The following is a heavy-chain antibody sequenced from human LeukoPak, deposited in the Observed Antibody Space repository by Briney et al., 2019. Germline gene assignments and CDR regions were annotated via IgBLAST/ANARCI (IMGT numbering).Heavy chain of an antibody. D-gene: IGHD3-22*01. CDR3: AKEHTYYYDSSGYSYFDY. CDR2: TSWNSGSI. Sequence: GGSLRLSCAASGFTFDDYAMHWVRQAPGKGLEWVSGTSWNSGSIGYADSVKGRFTISRDNAKNSLYLQMNSLRAEDMALYYCAKEHTYYYDSSGYSYFDYWGQETLVTVSS. V-gene: IGHV3-9*03. CDR1: GFTFDDYA. J-gene: IGHJ4*02.